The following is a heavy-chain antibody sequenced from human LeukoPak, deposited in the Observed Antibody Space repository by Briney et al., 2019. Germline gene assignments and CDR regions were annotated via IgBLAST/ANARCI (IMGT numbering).Heavy chain of an antibody. CDR1: GGSISSYY. Sequence: SETLSLTCTVSGGSISSYYWSWIRQPPGKGLEWIGYIYYSGSTNYNPSLKSRVTISVDTSKNQFSLKLSSVTAADTAVYYCARDTGLYGSGSSNYYYYYMDVWGKGTTVTISS. CDR3: ARDTGLYGSGSSNYYYYYMDV. CDR2: IYYSGST. D-gene: IGHD3-10*01. J-gene: IGHJ6*03. V-gene: IGHV4-59*12.